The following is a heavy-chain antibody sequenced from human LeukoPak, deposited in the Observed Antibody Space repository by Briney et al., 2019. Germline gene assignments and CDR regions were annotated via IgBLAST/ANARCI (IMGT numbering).Heavy chain of an antibody. CDR2: IRTDGSID. V-gene: IGHV3-30*02. CDR1: GFSFGFYG. Sequence: GGSLRLSCAASGFSFGFYGLHWVRQAPGKGLEWVAFIRTDGSIDYYADSVRGRFTISRDVAKNTLYLQMNSLRAEDAALYYCAKDQPEAYFDYWGQGTLVTVSS. CDR3: AKDQPEAYFDY. J-gene: IGHJ4*02. D-gene: IGHD1-14*01.